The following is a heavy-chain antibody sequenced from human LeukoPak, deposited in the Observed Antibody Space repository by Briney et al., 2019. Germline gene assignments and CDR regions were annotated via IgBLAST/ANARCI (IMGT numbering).Heavy chain of an antibody. CDR2: INPNSGGT. D-gene: IGHD2-2*01. CDR3: ARDGLVVVPAAMVDC. J-gene: IGHJ4*02. Sequence: GASVKVSCKASGYTFTGYYMHWVRQAPGQGLEWMGWINPNSGGTNYAQKFQGRVTMTRDTSISTAYMELSRLRSDDTAVYYCARDGLVVVPAAMVDCWGQGTLVTVSS. V-gene: IGHV1-2*02. CDR1: GYTFTGYY.